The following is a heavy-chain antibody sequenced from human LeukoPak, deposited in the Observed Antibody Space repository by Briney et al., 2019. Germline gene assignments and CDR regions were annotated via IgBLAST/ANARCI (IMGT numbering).Heavy chain of an antibody. V-gene: IGHV1-8*03. CDR3: ARVKSSGWSFDY. Sequence: ASVKVSCKASGYTFTSYDINWVRQATGQGLEWMGWMNPNSGNTGYAQKFQGRVTITRNTSISTAYMELSSLRSEDTAVYYCARVKSSGWSFDYWGQGTLVTVSS. J-gene: IGHJ4*02. CDR1: GYTFTSYD. D-gene: IGHD6-19*01. CDR2: MNPNSGNT.